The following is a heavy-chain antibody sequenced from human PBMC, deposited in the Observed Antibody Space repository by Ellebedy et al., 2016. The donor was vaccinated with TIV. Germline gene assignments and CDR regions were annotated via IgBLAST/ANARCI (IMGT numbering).Heavy chain of an antibody. J-gene: IGHJ4*02. D-gene: IGHD4-17*01. Sequence: PGGSLRLSCAPSGFTFSNYALSWVRQAPGKGLEWVSAISGGHAFYTDSVRGRFTISRDNSRNTLYLEMNSLRTEDTAVYYCAKEMDYGKPFDYWGQGTLVTVSS. V-gene: IGHV3-23*01. CDR1: GFTFSNYA. CDR3: AKEMDYGKPFDY. CDR2: ISGGHA.